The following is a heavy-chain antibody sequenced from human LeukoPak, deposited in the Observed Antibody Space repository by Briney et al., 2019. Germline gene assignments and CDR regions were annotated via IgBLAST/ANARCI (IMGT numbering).Heavy chain of an antibody. V-gene: IGHV3-48*01. CDR2: ISSSSSTI. Sequence: GGSLRLSCAASGFTFSSYNMNWVRQAPGKGLEWVSYISSSSSTIYYADSVKGRFTISRDNAKNSLYLRMNSLRAEDTAVYYCASSGFYDYWGQGTLVTVSS. CDR3: ASSGFYDY. J-gene: IGHJ4*02. D-gene: IGHD3-22*01. CDR1: GFTFSSYN.